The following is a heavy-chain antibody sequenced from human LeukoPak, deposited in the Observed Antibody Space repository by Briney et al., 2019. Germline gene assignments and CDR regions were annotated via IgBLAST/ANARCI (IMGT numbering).Heavy chain of an antibody. J-gene: IGHJ5*02. V-gene: IGHV1-2*02. Sequence: ASVKVSCKASGYTFTGYYMHWVRQAPGQGLEWMGWINPNSGGTSYAQKFQGRVTMTRDTSISTAYMELSRLRSDDTAVYYCARGSNSSSWDNWFDPWGQGTLVTVSS. CDR3: ARGSNSSSWDNWFDP. CDR1: GYTFTGYY. CDR2: INPNSGGT. D-gene: IGHD6-13*01.